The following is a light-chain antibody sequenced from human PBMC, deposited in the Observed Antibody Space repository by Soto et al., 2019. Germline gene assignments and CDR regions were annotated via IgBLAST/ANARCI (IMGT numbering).Light chain of an antibody. J-gene: IGLJ1*01. Sequence: QSVLTQPPSASGSPGQSVTISCTGTSSDVGGYNYVSWYQQHPGKAPIVLIYEVSKRPSGVPDRFSGSKSGNTASLTVSGLQAEDEADYYCSSYAGSNNLYVFGTGNKVTV. V-gene: IGLV2-8*01. CDR3: SSYAGSNNLYV. CDR2: EVS. CDR1: SSDVGGYNY.